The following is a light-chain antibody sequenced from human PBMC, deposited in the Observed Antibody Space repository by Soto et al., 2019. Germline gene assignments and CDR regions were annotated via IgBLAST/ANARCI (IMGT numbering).Light chain of an antibody. CDR2: KAS. Sequence: IKMSQSPSIVSANVGDRVTITCRASQSIGSWVAWYQQKPGRAPNLLIHKASHLESGVPSRFSGSGSGTEFTLTISSLQPGDFATYYCQQFGTFGQGTKVDVK. CDR3: QQFGT. J-gene: IGKJ1*01. CDR1: QSIGSW. V-gene: IGKV1-5*03.